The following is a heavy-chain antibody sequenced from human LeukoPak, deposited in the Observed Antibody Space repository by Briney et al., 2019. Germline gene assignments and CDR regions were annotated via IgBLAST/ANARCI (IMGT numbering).Heavy chain of an antibody. CDR1: GYTFTSYG. D-gene: IGHD4-11*01. CDR2: ISACNGNT. V-gene: IGHV1-18*01. J-gene: IGHJ6*02. Sequence: ASVKVSCKASGYTFTSYGISWVRQAPGQGLEWMGWISACNGNTNYARKLQGRVTMTTDTSTSTAYMELRSLRSDDTAVYYCARAVPYSNYVNYYGMDVWGQGTTVTVSS. CDR3: ARAVPYSNYVNYYGMDV.